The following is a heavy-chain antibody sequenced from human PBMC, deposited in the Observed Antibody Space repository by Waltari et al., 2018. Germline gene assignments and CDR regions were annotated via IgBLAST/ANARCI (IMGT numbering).Heavy chain of an antibody. Sequence: QVQLVQSGAEVKKPGASVKVSCKASGYTFTGYYMHWVRQAPGQGLEWMVWITPNSGGTNEAQKFQGRVTMTRDTSISTAYMELSRLRSDDTAVYYCASVPISAVAGTGRFDYWGQGTLVTVSS. CDR2: ITPNSGGT. V-gene: IGHV1-2*02. D-gene: IGHD6-19*01. J-gene: IGHJ4*02. CDR1: GYTFTGYY. CDR3: ASVPISAVAGTGRFDY.